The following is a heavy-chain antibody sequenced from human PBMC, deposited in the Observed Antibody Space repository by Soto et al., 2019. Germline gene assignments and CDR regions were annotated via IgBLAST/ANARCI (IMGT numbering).Heavy chain of an antibody. D-gene: IGHD3-9*01. V-gene: IGHV4-31*03. CDR2: IYYSGST. J-gene: IGHJ6*03. CDR3: ARAEILTGYSAYMDV. Sequence: SETLSLTCTVSGGSISSGGYYWSWIRQHPGKGLEWIGYIYYSGSTYYNPSLKSRVTISVDTSKNQFSLKLSSVTAADTAVYYCARAEILTGYSAYMDVWGKGTTVTVSS. CDR1: GGSISSGGYY.